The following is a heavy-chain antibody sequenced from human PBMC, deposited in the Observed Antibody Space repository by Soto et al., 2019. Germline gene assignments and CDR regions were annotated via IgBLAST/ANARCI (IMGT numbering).Heavy chain of an antibody. CDR3: ARDIPEYYYDSSGYYSY. CDR1: GFTVSSNY. J-gene: IGHJ4*02. CDR2: IYSGGST. V-gene: IGHV3-66*01. Sequence: GGSLRLSCAASGFTVSSNYMSWVRQAPGKGLEWVSVIYSGGSTYYADSVKGRFTISRDNSKNTLYLQMNSLRAEDTAVYYCARDIPEYYYDSSGYYSYWGQGTLVTVS. D-gene: IGHD3-22*01.